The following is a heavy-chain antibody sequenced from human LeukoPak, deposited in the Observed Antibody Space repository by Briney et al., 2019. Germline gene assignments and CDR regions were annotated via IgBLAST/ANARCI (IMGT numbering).Heavy chain of an antibody. CDR2: IFYSGST. J-gene: IGHJ4*02. D-gene: IGHD4-17*01. CDR3: ANSIDFDYGDYYFDY. V-gene: IGHV4-59*08. CDR1: GGSMNNYY. Sequence: SETLSLTCSVSGGSMNNYYWNWIRQPPGKGLEWIGSIFYSGSTNYNPSLKSRVTISLDTSKNQFSLKLSSVTAAGTAVYYCANSIDFDYGDYYFDYWGQGALVTISS.